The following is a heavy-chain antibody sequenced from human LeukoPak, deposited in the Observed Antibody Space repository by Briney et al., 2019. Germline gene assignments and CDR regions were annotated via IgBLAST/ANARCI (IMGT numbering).Heavy chain of an antibody. J-gene: IGHJ4*02. CDR2: IYYSGST. CDR1: GGSISSGGYS. Sequence: SETLSLTCAVSGGSISSGGYSWSWIRQPPGKGLEWIGYIYYSGSTYYNPSLKSRVTISVDTSKNQFSLKLSSVTAADTAVYYCAREGGSSSWENNFDYWGQGTLVTVSS. V-gene: IGHV4-30-4*07. CDR3: AREGGSSSWENNFDY. D-gene: IGHD6-13*01.